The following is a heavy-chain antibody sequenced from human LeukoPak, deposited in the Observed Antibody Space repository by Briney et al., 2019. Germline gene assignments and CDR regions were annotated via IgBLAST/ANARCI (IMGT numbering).Heavy chain of an antibody. CDR1: GYSFTNYW. V-gene: IGHV5-51*01. J-gene: IGHJ3*02. D-gene: IGHD4-23*01. CDR3: ALIIDYSGNDWAFDI. Sequence: GESLKISCKGSGYSFTNYWIGWVRQMPGKGLEWMGIIYPGDSDTKYSPSFQGQVTISADKSISTAYLQWSSLKASDTAMYYCALIIDYSGNDWAFDIWGQGTMVTVSS. CDR2: IYPGDSDT.